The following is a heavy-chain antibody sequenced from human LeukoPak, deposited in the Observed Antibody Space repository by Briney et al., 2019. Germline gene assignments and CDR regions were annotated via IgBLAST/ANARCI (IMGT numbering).Heavy chain of an antibody. D-gene: IGHD2-2*03. V-gene: IGHV3-30*04. CDR2: ISFDGTDA. CDR1: GFTFSSYA. Sequence: PGTSLRLSCAASGFTFSSYAIHWVRQAPGKGLEWVAVISFDGTDAFYADSVKGRFTISRDNSKNTLYLQMNSLRAEDTAVYYCARDYRGYCSSTSCYVPDYWGQGTLVTVSS. CDR3: ARDYRGYCSSTSCYVPDY. J-gene: IGHJ4*02.